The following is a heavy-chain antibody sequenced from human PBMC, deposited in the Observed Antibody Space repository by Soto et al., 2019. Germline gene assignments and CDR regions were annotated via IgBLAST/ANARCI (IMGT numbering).Heavy chain of an antibody. CDR3: ARLVVAEALDY. V-gene: IGHV4-39*01. J-gene: IGHJ4*02. CDR1: GGSISSSGYY. D-gene: IGHD2-15*01. Sequence: SETLSLTFTVPGGSISSSGYYWGWIRQPPGKGLEWIGSIYYSGSTYYNPSLKSRVTISVDTSKNQFSLKLSSVTAADTAVYYCARLVVAEALDYWGQGTLVTVSS. CDR2: IYYSGST.